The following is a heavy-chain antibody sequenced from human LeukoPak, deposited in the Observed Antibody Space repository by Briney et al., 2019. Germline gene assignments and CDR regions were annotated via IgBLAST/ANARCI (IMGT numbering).Heavy chain of an antibody. CDR2: ISSSGTYR. CDR1: GFTFSSYS. D-gene: IGHD4-17*01. CDR3: ARVDYADYAPNFDY. J-gene: IGHJ4*02. V-gene: IGHV3-21*01. Sequence: GGALRLSCAVSGFTFSSYSMNWVRQAPGKGLEWVSSISSSGTYRLYADSVKGRCTISRDNAKNSLYLQINSLRADDTAVYYCARVDYADYAPNFDYWGQGTLVTVSS.